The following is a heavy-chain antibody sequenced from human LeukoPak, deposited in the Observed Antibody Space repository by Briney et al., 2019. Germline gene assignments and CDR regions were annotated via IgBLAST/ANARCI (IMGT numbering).Heavy chain of an antibody. CDR1: GFTFSSYA. J-gene: IGHJ4*02. CDR2: ISSDRSNK. V-gene: IGHV3-30-3*01. D-gene: IGHD6-6*01. CDR3: AKDPYTSSSWVY. Sequence: GGSLRLSCAASGFTFSSYAMHWVRQAPGKGLEWVAVISSDRSNKYYADSVKGRFTISRDNSNNTLYLQMTSLRAEDTAVYYCAKDPYTSSSWVYWGQGTLVTVSS.